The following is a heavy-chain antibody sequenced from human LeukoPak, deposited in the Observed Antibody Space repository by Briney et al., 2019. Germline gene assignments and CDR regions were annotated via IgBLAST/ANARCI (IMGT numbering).Heavy chain of an antibody. D-gene: IGHD6-19*01. Sequence: SETLSLTCTVSGGSISSSNYYWGWSRQPPGKGLEWIGSIYYSGSTNYNPSLKSRVTISVDTSKNQFSLKLSSVTAADTAVYYCARRKPGGGYSSGWWPYFDYWGQGTLVTVSS. V-gene: IGHV4-39*07. CDR3: ARRKPGGGYSSGWWPYFDY. J-gene: IGHJ4*02. CDR2: IYYSGST. CDR1: GGSISSSNYY.